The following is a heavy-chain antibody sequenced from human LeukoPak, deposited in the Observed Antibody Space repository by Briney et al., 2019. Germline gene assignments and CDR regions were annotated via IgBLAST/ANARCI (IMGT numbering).Heavy chain of an antibody. CDR1: GYTFTDYY. CDR3: ARDSQTVYQYFFDF. D-gene: IGHD2-2*02. V-gene: IGHV1-2*02. CDR2: MNPNNGGI. J-gene: IGHJ4*02. Sequence: ASVKVSCKASGYTFTDYYIHWVRQAPGQGLKWMGWMNPNNGGINYAQEFQGRVTMTRDTSISTAYMELGGLRSDDTAVYYCARDSQTVYQYFFDFWGQGTLVTVSS.